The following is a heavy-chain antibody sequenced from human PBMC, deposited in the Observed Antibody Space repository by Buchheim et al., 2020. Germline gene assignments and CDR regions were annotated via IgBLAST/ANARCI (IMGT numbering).Heavy chain of an antibody. V-gene: IGHV1-46*01. CDR2: INPSVGAA. CDR1: GVTSTGYY. Sequence: QVQLVQSGAEVKKPGASVKLSCTASGVTSTGYYMHWVRQAPGQGLEWMGTINPSVGAATYAQRFRGRVTITSDTSTSTFYMDMCSLTSEDTALYYCAKSRMWFSGNSWG. D-gene: IGHD2-21*01. J-gene: IGHJ5*01. CDR3: AKSRMWFSGNS.